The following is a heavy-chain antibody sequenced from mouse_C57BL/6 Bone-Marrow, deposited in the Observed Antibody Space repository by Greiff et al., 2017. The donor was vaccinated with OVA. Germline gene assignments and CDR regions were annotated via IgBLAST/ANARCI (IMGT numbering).Heavy chain of an antibody. CDR1: GYTFTSYW. CDR2: INPSNGGT. CDR3: ARKAPHWYFDV. V-gene: IGHV1-53*01. J-gene: IGHJ1*03. Sequence: QVHVKQPGTELVKPGASVKLSCKASGYTFTSYWMHWVKQRPGQGLEWIGNINPSNGGTNYNEKFKSKATLTVDKSSSTAYMQLSSLTSEDSAVYYCARKAPHWYFDVWGTGTTVTVSS.